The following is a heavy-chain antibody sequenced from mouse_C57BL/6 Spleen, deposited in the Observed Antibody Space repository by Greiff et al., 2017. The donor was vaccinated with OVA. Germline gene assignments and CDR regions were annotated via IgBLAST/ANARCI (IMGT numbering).Heavy chain of an antibody. CDR1: GFTFSSYA. V-gene: IGHV5-4*01. CDR2: ISDGGSYT. CDR3: ARDRYYYGSSYGAMDY. J-gene: IGHJ4*01. Sequence: EVKLVESGGGLVKPGGSLKLSCAASGFTFSSYAMSWVRQTPEKRLEWVATISDGGSYTYYPDNVKGRFTISRDNAKNNLYLQMSHLKSEDTAMYYCARDRYYYGSSYGAMDYWGQGTSVTVSS. D-gene: IGHD1-1*01.